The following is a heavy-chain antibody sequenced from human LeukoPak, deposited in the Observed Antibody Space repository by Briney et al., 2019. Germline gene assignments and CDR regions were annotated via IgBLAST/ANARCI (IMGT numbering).Heavy chain of an antibody. CDR3: ARVAGYDSSAYYPYYFDY. V-gene: IGHV4-39*01. J-gene: IGHJ4*02. Sequence: PSETLSLSCTASGGSISRSSYYWGWIRQPPGKGLEWIGNIYYSGSTYYNPSLKSRVTISVDTSKNQFSLKLSSVTAADTAVYYCARVAGYDSSAYYPYYFDYWGQGTLVTVSS. CDR1: GGSISRSSYY. D-gene: IGHD3-22*01. CDR2: IYYSGST.